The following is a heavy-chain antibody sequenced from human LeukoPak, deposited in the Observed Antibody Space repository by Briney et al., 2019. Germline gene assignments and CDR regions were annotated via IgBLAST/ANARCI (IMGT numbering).Heavy chain of an antibody. CDR1: GFTFSSYG. CDR3: ATDKWSGDAFDI. D-gene: IGHD2-15*01. V-gene: IGHV3-30*03. J-gene: IGHJ3*02. Sequence: GGSLRLSCAASGFTFSSYGMHWVRQAPGKGLEWVAVISYDGSNKYYADSVKGRFTISRDNSKNTLYLQMNSLRAEDTAVYYCATDKWSGDAFDIWGQGTMVTVSS. CDR2: ISYDGSNK.